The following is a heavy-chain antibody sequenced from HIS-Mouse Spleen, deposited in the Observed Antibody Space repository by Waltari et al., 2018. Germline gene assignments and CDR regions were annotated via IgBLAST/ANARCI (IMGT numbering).Heavy chain of an antibody. CDR2: ISSSSSYI. J-gene: IGHJ3*02. V-gene: IGHV3-21*01. Sequence: EVQLVESGGGLVKPGGSLRLSCAASGFTFRSFCMNWVRQAPGKGLEWVSSISSSSSYIYYADSVKGRFTISRDNAKNSLYLQMNSLRAEDTAVYYCARDRTRDAFDIWGQGTMVTVSS. CDR3: ARDRTRDAFDI. CDR1: GFTFRSFC.